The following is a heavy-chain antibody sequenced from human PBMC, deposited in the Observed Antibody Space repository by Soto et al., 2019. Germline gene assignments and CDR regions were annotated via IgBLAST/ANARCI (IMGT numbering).Heavy chain of an antibody. J-gene: IGHJ4*02. CDR1: GFTFSSYS. Sequence: EVQLVESGGGLVKPGGSLRLSYVASGFTFSSYSMNWVRQAPGKGLEWVSFISSSSSYIYYADSVKGRFTISRDNAKNSLYLQMNSLRAEDTAVYYYARDPSTYKYYFDYWGQGTLVTVSS. CDR2: ISSSSSYI. CDR3: ARDPSTYKYYFDY. V-gene: IGHV3-21*01. D-gene: IGHD1-1*01.